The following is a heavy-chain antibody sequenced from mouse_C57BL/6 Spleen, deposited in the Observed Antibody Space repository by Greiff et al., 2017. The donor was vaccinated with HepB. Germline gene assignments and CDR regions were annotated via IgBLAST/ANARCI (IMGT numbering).Heavy chain of an antibody. CDR2: ISGGGGNT. CDR1: GFTFSSYT. D-gene: IGHD2-3*01. V-gene: IGHV5-9*01. Sequence: EVKLVESGGGLVKPGGSLKLSCAASGFTFSSYTMSWVRQTPEKRLEWVATISGGGGNTYYPDSVKGRFTISRDNAKNTLYMQKSSLRSEDAALYYCARQTGWLEDYAMDYWGQGTSVTVSS. J-gene: IGHJ4*01. CDR3: ARQTGWLEDYAMDY.